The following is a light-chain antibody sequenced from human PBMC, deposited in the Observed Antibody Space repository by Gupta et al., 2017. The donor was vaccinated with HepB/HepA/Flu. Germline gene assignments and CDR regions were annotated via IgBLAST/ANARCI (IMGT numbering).Light chain of an antibody. CDR3: QHYGSSPPFT. Sequence: DIVFTHSLLTLSLSPGERATLSCRASQSVSSSYLAWYQQNPCHAPRLLIYGASSRDTGTPDRFSGSGCGTDFTLTISRREPEDFAMYYCQHYGSSPPFTFGPGTKVDIK. CDR1: QSVSSSY. CDR2: GAS. V-gene: IGKV3-20*01. J-gene: IGKJ3*01.